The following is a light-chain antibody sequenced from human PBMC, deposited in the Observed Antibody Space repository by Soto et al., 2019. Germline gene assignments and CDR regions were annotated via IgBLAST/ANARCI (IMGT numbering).Light chain of an antibody. CDR3: QQYNNWLWT. V-gene: IGKV3-15*01. CDR2: GAS. Sequence: EIVMTQSPATLSVSPGERATLSCRASQSVSSNLAWYQQKPGQAPRLLIYGASTRATGIPARFSGSGSGTEFTLTISSLQYEDFAVYYCQQYNNWLWTLGQGTKVDIK. CDR1: QSVSSN. J-gene: IGKJ1*01.